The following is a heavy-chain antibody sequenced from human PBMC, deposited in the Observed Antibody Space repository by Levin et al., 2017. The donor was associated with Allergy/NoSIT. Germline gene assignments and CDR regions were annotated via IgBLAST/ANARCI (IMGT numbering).Heavy chain of an antibody. J-gene: IGHJ4*02. CDR2: LLFLSFSP. V-gene: IGHV3-23*01. CDR1: GFTFRSYA. Sequence: SLRLSCAASGFTFRSYAMTWVRQAPGKGLEWFSFLLFLSFSPSSSSSLKGRFTISRDNSKNTLYLQMNSLRAEDTAIYYCAKVGAYYYYDSSGHYEYIDYWGQGALVTVSS. CDR3: AKVGAYYYYDSSGHYEYIDY. D-gene: IGHD3-22*01.